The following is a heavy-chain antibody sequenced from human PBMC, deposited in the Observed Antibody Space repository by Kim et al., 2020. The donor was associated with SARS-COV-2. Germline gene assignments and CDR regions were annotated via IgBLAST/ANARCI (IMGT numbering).Heavy chain of an antibody. J-gene: IGHJ4*02. CDR3: AKERDGYNRGFES. D-gene: IGHD5-12*01. V-gene: IGHV3-33*03. CDR1: GFTFSLYG. CDR2: IWYDGSNT. Sequence: GGSLRLSCETSGFTFSLYGMHWVRQAPGKGLEWVAVIWYDGSNTFYADSVKGRFTISRDDSKKTLYLDLNSLRVEDTALYSCAKERDGYNRGFESWGQG.